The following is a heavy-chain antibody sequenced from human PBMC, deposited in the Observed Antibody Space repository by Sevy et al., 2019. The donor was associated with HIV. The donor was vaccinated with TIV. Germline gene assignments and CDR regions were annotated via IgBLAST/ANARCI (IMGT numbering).Heavy chain of an antibody. CDR3: AKDIGMATIRYDGFDI. CDR1: GLTFSSYA. V-gene: IGHV3-23*01. CDR2: ISGSGGAT. Sequence: GGSLRLSCAASGLTFSSYAMNWVRQAPGKGLEWVSAISGSGGATYYADSVKGRFAISRDNSKNTLYLQMSSLRAEDTAVYYCAKDIGMATIRYDGFDIWGQGTMVTASS. J-gene: IGHJ3*02. D-gene: IGHD5-12*01.